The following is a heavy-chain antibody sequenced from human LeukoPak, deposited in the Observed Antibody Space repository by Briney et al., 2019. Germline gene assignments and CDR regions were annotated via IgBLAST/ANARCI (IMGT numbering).Heavy chain of an antibody. D-gene: IGHD3-3*01. J-gene: IGHJ5*02. CDR2: ISYDGSNK. CDR1: GFTFSSYA. V-gene: IGHV3-30-3*01. Sequence: PGRSLRLSCAASGFTFSSYAMHWVRQAPGKGLEWVAVISYDGSNKYYAASVKGRFTISRDNSKNTLYLQMNSLRAEDTAVYYCAKDPVYYDFWSGYHLHNWFDPWGQGTLVTVSS. CDR3: AKDPVYYDFWSGYHLHNWFDP.